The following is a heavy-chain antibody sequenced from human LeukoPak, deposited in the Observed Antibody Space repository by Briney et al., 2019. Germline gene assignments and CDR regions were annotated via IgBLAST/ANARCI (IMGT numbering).Heavy chain of an antibody. D-gene: IGHD1-1*01. CDR2: IGHVAGDI. J-gene: IGHJ4*01. V-gene: IGHV3-21*01. Sequence: GGSLRLSCVATGFTFKSVSMSCVRQAPGKGLEWVAFIGHVAGDIFYADSVKGRFTISRDDANDSVYLQMNSLRVDDTAVYFCAKDPYTGSMFDYWGHGTLVTVSS. CDR1: GFTFKSVS. CDR3: AKDPYTGSMFDY.